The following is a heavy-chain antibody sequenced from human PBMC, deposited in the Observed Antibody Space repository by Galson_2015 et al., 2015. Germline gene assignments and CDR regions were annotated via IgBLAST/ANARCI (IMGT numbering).Heavy chain of an antibody. CDR3: AKDRIAAQFGLYYYYGMDV. CDR2: ISYDGSNK. CDR1: GFTLSSYG. J-gene: IGHJ6*02. Sequence: SLRLSCAASGFTLSSYGMHWVRQAPGKGLEWVAVISYDGSNKYYADSVKGRFTISRDNSKNTLYLQMNSLRAEDTAVYYCAKDRIAAQFGLYYYYGMDVWGQGTTVTVSS. V-gene: IGHV3-30*18. D-gene: IGHD6-6*01.